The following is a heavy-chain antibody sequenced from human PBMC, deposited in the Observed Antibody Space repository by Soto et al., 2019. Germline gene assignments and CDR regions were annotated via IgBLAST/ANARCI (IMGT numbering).Heavy chain of an antibody. Sequence: QVQLVQSGAEVKKPGSSVNVSCKASGGTFSSYTISWVRQAPGQGLEWMGRIIPILGIANYAQKFQGRVTITEDKSPSTAYMELSSLRSEDTAVYYCARGSGSGSDGYFDLWGRGTLVTVSS. J-gene: IGHJ2*01. CDR1: GGTFSSYT. CDR2: IIPILGIA. D-gene: IGHD1-26*01. V-gene: IGHV1-69*02. CDR3: ARGSGSGSDGYFDL.